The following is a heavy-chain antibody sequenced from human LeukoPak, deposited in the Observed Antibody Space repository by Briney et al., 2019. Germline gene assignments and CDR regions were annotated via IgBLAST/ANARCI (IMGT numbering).Heavy chain of an antibody. CDR1: GFTFINAW. V-gene: IGHV3-15*01. D-gene: IGHD1-14*01. CDR2: IRADGTT. J-gene: IGHJ4*02. CDR3: AADVPSPLAQIDY. Sequence: GGSLRLSCAASGFTFINAWMSWVRQAPGKGLEWVARIRADGTTDYAAPVKGRFTILRDDSMNTLSLQMDSLKTGDTAVYYCAADVPSPLAQIDYWGQGTPVTVSS.